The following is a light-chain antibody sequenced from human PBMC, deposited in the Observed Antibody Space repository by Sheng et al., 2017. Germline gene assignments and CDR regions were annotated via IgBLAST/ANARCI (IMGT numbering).Light chain of an antibody. CDR3: ATWDADLNGGV. J-gene: IGLJ3*02. CDR1: SSNIGAGYD. V-gene: IGLV1-40*01. CDR2: DNN. Sequence: QPVLTQPPSVSGAPGQRVTISCTGSSSNIGAGYDVHWYQQLPGTAPKLVIYDNNNRPSGVPDRFSASKSGTSSSLAISGLQSEDEADYYCATWDADLNGGVFGGGTKLTVL.